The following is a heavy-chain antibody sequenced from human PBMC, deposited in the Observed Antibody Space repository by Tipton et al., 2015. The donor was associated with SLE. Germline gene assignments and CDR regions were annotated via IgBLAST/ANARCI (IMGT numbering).Heavy chain of an antibody. V-gene: IGHV6-1*01. CDR3: ARGFLYDGFQV. D-gene: IGHD2-2*02. Sequence: GLVKPSQTLSLTCAISGDSVSNNSAAWNWIRRSPSRGLEWLGRTYYMSKWYNDYAVSVKSRIIVNPDTSKNQFTLQLTPVTPEDTAVYYCARGFLYDGFQVSGQGTLVTVSS. J-gene: IGHJ1*01. CDR2: TYYMSKWYN. CDR1: GDSVSNNSAA.